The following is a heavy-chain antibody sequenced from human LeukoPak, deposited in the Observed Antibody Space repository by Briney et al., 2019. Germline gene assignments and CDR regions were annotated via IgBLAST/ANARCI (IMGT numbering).Heavy chain of an antibody. CDR1: GFTFSSYA. CDR3: ARVNGYGQDY. J-gene: IGHJ4*02. D-gene: IGHD3-22*01. Sequence: GGSLRLSCAASGFTFSSYAMHWVRQAPGKGLEYVSAISSNRGSTYYANSVKGRFTISRDNSKNTLYLQMGSLRAEDKAVYYCARVNGYGQDYWGQGTLVTVSS. V-gene: IGHV3-64*01. CDR2: ISSNRGST.